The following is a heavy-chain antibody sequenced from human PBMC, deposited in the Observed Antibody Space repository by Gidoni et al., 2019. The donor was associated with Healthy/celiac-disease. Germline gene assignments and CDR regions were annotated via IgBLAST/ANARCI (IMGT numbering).Heavy chain of an antibody. CDR3: ARDGGYSYATDY. CDR1: GLTFSSYA. D-gene: IGHD5-18*01. Sequence: EVQLVESGGGLVQPGGSLRLSCAASGLTFSSYAMHWVRQAPGNGLEYVSAISSNGGRPYYVNSVKGRFTISRDHSKNTLYLQMGSLRAEDMAVYYCARDGGYSYATDYWGQGTLVTVSS. CDR2: ISSNGGRP. J-gene: IGHJ4*02. V-gene: IGHV3-64*01.